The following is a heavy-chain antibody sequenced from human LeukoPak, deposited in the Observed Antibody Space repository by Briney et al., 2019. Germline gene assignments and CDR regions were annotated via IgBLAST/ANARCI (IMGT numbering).Heavy chain of an antibody. V-gene: IGHV3-23*01. D-gene: IGHD2-8*01. Sequence: GGSLRLSCAASGFTFSSYAMSWVRQAQGKGVEGGSAITAPGDATYYADSVKGRFSISRDNSKNTLYLLLNSLRVEDTALYYCAKAFGTNGYFQLPIDFWGQGTLVTVSS. CDR1: GFTFSSYA. J-gene: IGHJ4*02. CDR3: AKAFGTNGYFQLPIDF. CDR2: ITAPGDAT.